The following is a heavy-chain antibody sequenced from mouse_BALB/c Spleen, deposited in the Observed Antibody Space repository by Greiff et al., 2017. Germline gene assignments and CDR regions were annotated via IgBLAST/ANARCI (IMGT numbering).Heavy chain of an antibody. CDR2: IDPANGNT. CDR3: ARDGYHWYFDV. D-gene: IGHD2-3*01. Sequence: DVQLQESGAELVKPGASVKLSCTASGFNIKDTYMHWVKQRPEQGLEWIGRIDPANGNTKYDPKFQGKATITADTSSNTAYLQLSSLTSEDTAVYYCARDGYHWYFDVWGAGTTVTVSS. CDR1: GFNIKDTY. V-gene: IGHV14-3*02. J-gene: IGHJ1*01.